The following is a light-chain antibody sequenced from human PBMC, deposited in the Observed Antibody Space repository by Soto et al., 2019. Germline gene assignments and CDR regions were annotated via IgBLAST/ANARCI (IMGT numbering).Light chain of an antibody. V-gene: IGKV3D-20*02. CDR1: ERIYSAY. Sequence: EVVLTQSPGTLSLSRGERATLACRSSERIYSAYLRWYKQKPGQAPRLLIYDTSTRATGIPARFSGSGSGTEFTLTISSLQSEDFAVYYCQQYSNWHPINFGQGTRLEI. CDR3: QQYSNWHPIN. J-gene: IGKJ5*01. CDR2: DTS.